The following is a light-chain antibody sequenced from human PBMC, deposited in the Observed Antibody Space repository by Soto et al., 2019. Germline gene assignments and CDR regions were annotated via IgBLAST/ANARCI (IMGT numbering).Light chain of an antibody. CDR2: END. Sequence: QSLLTQPPSVSAAPGQTVTISCSGSSSNIGNHYVAWYQKLPGTAPKLLIYENDKRPSGIPDRISGSKSGTSATLGITGLQTEDEADYYCGTWDTRLSVLYVFGTGTK. J-gene: IGLJ1*01. V-gene: IGLV1-51*01. CDR3: GTWDTRLSVLYV. CDR1: SSNIGNHY.